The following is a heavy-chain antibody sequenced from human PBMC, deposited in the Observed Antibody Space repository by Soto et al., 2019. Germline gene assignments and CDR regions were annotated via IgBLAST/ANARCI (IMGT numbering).Heavy chain of an antibody. V-gene: IGHV3-7*01. J-gene: IGHJ6*02. CDR2: IQQDGSEK. CDR1: GFTFSSHW. D-gene: IGHD3-10*01. CDR3: ARERSTSTVRYYYYGMDV. Sequence: LRLSCAASGFTFSSHWMTWVRQAPGKGLEWVANIQQDGSEKFYVGSVKGRFSISRDNANNSLYLQMNSLRAEDTAVYYCARERSTSTVRYYYYGMDVWGQGTTVTVSS.